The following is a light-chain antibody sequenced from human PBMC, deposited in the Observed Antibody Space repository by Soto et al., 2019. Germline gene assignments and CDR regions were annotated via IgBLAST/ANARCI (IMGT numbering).Light chain of an antibody. CDR3: QQYGTSPPYT. V-gene: IGKV3-20*01. CDR2: AAS. J-gene: IGKJ2*01. Sequence: EIVLTQSPVTLSLSPGERATLSCRASQSVSSSNLAWYQQKPGPAPRLLIYAASSRATGIPDRFRGSGSGADFTLTISRLEPEDFAVYYCQQYGTSPPYTFGQGTKVEIK. CDR1: QSVSSSN.